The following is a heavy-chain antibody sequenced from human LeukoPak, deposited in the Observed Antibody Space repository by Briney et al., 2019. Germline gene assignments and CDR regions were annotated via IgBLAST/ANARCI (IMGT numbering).Heavy chain of an antibody. V-gene: IGHV3-30*02. Sequence: GGSLRLSCAASGFTFSSYGMHWVRQAPGKGLRGVAYIQFDGSNEQYADSVKGRFSISRDSSKNILYLQMNSLRAEDTAVYYCAKDRCSNGIGCYYYYMDVWGKGTTVTISS. J-gene: IGHJ6*03. CDR3: AKDRCSNGIGCYYYYMDV. CDR1: GFTFSSYG. CDR2: IQFDGSNE. D-gene: IGHD2-8*01.